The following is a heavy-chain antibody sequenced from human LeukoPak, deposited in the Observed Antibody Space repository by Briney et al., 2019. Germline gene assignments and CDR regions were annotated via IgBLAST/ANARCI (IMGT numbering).Heavy chain of an antibody. CDR3: ARGTGYSSSWYVY. CDR1: DGSISSYY. V-gene: IGHV4-59*12. Sequence: SETLSLTCTVSDGSISSYYWSWIRQPAGKGLEWIGYIYNSGSTNYNPSLKSRVTISVDTSKNQFSLKLSSVTAADTAVYYCARGTGYSSSWYVYWGQGTLVTVSS. CDR2: IYNSGST. J-gene: IGHJ4*02. D-gene: IGHD6-13*01.